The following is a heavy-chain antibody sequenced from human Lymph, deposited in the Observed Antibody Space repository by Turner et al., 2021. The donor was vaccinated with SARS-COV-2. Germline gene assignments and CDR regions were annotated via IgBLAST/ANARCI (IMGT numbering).Heavy chain of an antibody. CDR3: ARQLWLRGTFDY. Sequence: QVQLVESGGGVVQPGRSLRPPCAASGFTFSSYGMHWVRQAPGKGLEWVAAIWFDGSNKYYADSVKGRFTISRDSSKNTLYLQMNSLTAEDTAVYYCARQLWLRGTFDYWGQGTLVTVSS. V-gene: IGHV3-33*01. CDR2: IWFDGSNK. J-gene: IGHJ4*02. CDR1: GFTFSSYG. D-gene: IGHD5-18*01.